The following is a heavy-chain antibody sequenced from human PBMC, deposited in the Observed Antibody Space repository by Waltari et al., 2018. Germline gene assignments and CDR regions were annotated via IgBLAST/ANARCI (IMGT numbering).Heavy chain of an antibody. D-gene: IGHD6-19*01. Sequence: QVQLQESGPGLVKPSETLSLTCAVSGYSISSGSYWGWIRQPPGKGLEWIGSIYHSGNTYYNTSLKSRVIISVDTSKNQLSLKLSSVTAADTAVYYCATVISVTGTNWFDPWGQGTLVTVSS. CDR1: GYSISSGSY. CDR2: IYHSGNT. V-gene: IGHV4-38-2*01. CDR3: ATVISVTGTNWFDP. J-gene: IGHJ5*02.